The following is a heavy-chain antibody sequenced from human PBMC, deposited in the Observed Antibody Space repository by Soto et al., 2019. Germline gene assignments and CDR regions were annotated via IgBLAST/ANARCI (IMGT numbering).Heavy chain of an antibody. CDR1: GGTFSSYS. D-gene: IGHD6-19*01. CDR2: VAPILGTA. CDR3: ARVSLIIAVAGYFDY. J-gene: IGHJ4*02. Sequence: QVQLVQSGAEVKKPGSSVRVSCKAPGGTFSSYSITWVRQAPGQGLEWVGGVAPILGTANYAQKFQGRVTITADESTSTAYMELSSLRSEDTAIYYCARVSLIIAVAGYFDYWGQGTLVIVSS. V-gene: IGHV1-69*01.